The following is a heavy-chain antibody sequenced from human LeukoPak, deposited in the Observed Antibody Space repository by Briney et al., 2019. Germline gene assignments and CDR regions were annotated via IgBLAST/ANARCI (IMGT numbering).Heavy chain of an antibody. CDR2: ISSSSSYI. D-gene: IGHD3-9*01. Sequence: PGGSLRLSCAASGFTFSSYSMNWVRQAPGKGLEWVPSISSSSSYIYYADSVKGRFTISRDNAKNSLYLQMNSLRAEDTAVYYCAKSRYYDILTGYLHWGQGTLVTVSS. CDR3: AKSRYYDILTGYLH. J-gene: IGHJ4*02. CDR1: GFTFSSYS. V-gene: IGHV3-21*01.